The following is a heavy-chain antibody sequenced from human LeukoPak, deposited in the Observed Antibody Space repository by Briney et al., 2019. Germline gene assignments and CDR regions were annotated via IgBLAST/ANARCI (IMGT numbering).Heavy chain of an antibody. J-gene: IGHJ4*02. CDR1: GFIFSSYG. CDR3: AKDILGSGWYCFDY. CDR2: IRFDGSNK. D-gene: IGHD6-19*01. V-gene: IGHV3-30*02. Sequence: PGGSLRLSCAASGFIFSSYGMHWVRQAPGKGLEWVAFIRFDGSNKYYADSVKGRFTISRDNSKNTLYLQMNSLRAEDTAVYYCAKDILGSGWYCFDYWGQGTLVTVSS.